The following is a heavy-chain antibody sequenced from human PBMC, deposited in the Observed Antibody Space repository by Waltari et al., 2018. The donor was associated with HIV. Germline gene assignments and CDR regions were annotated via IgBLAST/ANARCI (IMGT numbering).Heavy chain of an antibody. CDR1: EYTFTSYE. D-gene: IGHD2-2*02. Sequence: QVQLVQSGAEVRKPGASVKVSCKASEYTFTSYEINWVRQAIGQGPEWMGWIHPNSGNTGLEQKFQGRVTMTRDTSINTAYMELSSLTSEDTAVYYCARTFCSSTRCYRGDFDFWGQGTLVTVSS. J-gene: IGHJ4*02. V-gene: IGHV1-8*01. CDR2: IHPNSGNT. CDR3: ARTFCSSTRCYRGDFDF.